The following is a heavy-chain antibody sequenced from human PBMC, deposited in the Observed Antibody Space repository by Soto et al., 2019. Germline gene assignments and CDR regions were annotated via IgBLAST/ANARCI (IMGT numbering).Heavy chain of an antibody. CDR2: TWSDESRK. Sequence: QVQLVESGGGVVQPGRSLRLSCTASGFTFSSYGMHWVRQAPGKGLEWVAITWSDESRKYYADSVKGRFTISRDNSKNTVFLQMDSLKAEDTAVYYCASGRPGPISTIPPLDNWGQGSLVTVSS. CDR1: GFTFSSYG. D-gene: IGHD2-21*01. J-gene: IGHJ4*02. V-gene: IGHV3-33*03. CDR3: ASGRPGPISTIPPLDN.